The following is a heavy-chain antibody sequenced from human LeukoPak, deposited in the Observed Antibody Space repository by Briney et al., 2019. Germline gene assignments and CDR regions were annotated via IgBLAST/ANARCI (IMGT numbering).Heavy chain of an antibody. D-gene: IGHD6-13*01. J-gene: IGHJ5*02. CDR1: GYTFTGYY. CDR3: ARDRGIAAAGPNWFDP. Sequence: ASVKVSCKASGYTFTGYYMHWVRQAPGQGLEWMGWINPNSGGTNYAQKFQGRVTMTRDTSISTAYMELSRLRSDDTAVYYCARDRGIAAAGPNWFDPWGQGTLVTVPS. V-gene: IGHV1-2*02. CDR2: INPNSGGT.